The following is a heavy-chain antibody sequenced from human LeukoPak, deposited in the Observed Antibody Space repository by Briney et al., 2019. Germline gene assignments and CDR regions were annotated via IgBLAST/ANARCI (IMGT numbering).Heavy chain of an antibody. CDR3: AREGSSYDSSTNDAFDI. J-gene: IGHJ3*02. Sequence: SETLSLTCAVYGGSFSGYYWSWIRQPPGKGLEWIGEINHSGSTNYNPSLKSRVTISVDTSKNQFSLKLSSVTAADTAVYYCAREGSSYDSSTNDAFDIWGQGTMVTVSS. D-gene: IGHD3-22*01. CDR2: INHSGST. V-gene: IGHV4-34*01. CDR1: GGSFSGYY.